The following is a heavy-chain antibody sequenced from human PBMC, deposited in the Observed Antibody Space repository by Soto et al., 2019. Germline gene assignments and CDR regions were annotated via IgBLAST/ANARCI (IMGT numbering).Heavy chain of an antibody. J-gene: IGHJ4*02. V-gene: IGHV3-23*01. CDR1: GFTFSTYA. D-gene: IGHD2-2*01. CDR3: AKRSRDETILTPANYFDF. Sequence: EVQLLESGGGLVQPGGSLRLSCAASGFTFSTYAMNWVRQAPGKGLEWVSLITTSGGGTFYADSVRGRFTISRDNSRNTLYLQINSLRAEDTAVYYCAKRSRDETILTPANYFDFWGRGTLVSVSS. CDR2: ITTSGGGT.